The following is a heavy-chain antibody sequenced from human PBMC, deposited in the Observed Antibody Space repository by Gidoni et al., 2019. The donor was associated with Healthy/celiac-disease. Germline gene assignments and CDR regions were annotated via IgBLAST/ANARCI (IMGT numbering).Heavy chain of an antibody. CDR1: GYTFPSYD. CDR3: AREERSGWYVGY. Sequence: QVQLVQSGAEVKKPGASVKVSCKAPGYTFPSYDINWVRQATGQGLEWMGWMNPNSGNTGYAQKFQGRVTMTRNTSLSTAYMELSSLRSEDTAVYYCAREERSGWYVGYWGQGTLVTVSS. D-gene: IGHD6-19*01. V-gene: IGHV1-8*01. CDR2: MNPNSGNT. J-gene: IGHJ4*02.